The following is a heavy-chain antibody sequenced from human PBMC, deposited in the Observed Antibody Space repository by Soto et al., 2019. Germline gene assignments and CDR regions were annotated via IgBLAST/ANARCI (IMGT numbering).Heavy chain of an antibody. Sequence: GGSLRLSCAASGFTFSSYGMSWVRQAPGKGLEWVSDISGSGGSTYYADSVKGRFTISRDNSKNRLYLQMNSLRVEDTAVYYCAKDSCSSTSCYYMDVWGKGTTVTVSS. CDR1: GFTFSSYG. D-gene: IGHD2-2*01. V-gene: IGHV3-23*01. CDR2: ISGSGGST. J-gene: IGHJ6*03. CDR3: AKDSCSSTSCYYMDV.